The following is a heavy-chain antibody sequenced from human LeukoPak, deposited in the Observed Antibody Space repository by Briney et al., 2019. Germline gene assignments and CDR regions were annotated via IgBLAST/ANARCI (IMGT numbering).Heavy chain of an antibody. CDR2: IYYSGST. J-gene: IGHJ3*02. Sequence: PSETLSLTCTVSGGSISSYYWSWIRQPPGKGLEWIGYIYYSGSTNYNPSLKSRVTISVDTSKNQFSLKLSSVTAADTAVYYCARDEGYSGAAQAFDIWGQGTMVTVSS. CDR1: GGSISSYY. CDR3: ARDEGYSGAAQAFDI. D-gene: IGHD5-18*01. V-gene: IGHV4-59*01.